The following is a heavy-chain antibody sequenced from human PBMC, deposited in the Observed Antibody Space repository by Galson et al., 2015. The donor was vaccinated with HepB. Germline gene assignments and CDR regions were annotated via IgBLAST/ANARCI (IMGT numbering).Heavy chain of an antibody. Sequence: SVKVSCKASGYTFTSYDINWVRQATGQGLEWMGWMNPNSGNTGYAQKFQGRVTMTRDTSTSTVFMELSSLRSEDTAVYHCARGVLLWDGPDYWGQGTLVTVSS. CDR2: MNPNSGNT. J-gene: IGHJ4*02. CDR3: ARGVLLWDGPDY. V-gene: IGHV1-8*01. D-gene: IGHD3-10*01. CDR1: GYTFTSYD.